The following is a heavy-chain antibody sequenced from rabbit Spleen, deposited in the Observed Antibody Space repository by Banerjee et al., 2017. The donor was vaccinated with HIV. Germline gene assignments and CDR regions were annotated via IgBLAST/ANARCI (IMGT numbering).Heavy chain of an antibody. D-gene: IGHD4-2*01. V-gene: IGHV1S7*01. J-gene: IGHJ4*01. CDR1: GFDFSRYY. Sequence: QLEESGGRLVQPGGSLKLSCKASGFDFSRYYMCWVRQAPGKGLEWIGYIDPIFGTTNSASWVDGRFTTSSHNAQNTLYLQLNSLTAADTATYFCERDSAGREDFNLWGPGTRSPS. CDR3: ERDSAGREDFNL. CDR2: IDPIFGTT.